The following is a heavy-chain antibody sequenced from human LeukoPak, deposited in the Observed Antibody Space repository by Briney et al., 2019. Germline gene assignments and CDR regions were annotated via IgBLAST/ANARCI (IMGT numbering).Heavy chain of an antibody. J-gene: IGHJ3*02. Sequence: SVKVSCKASGYTFTGYYMHWVRQAPGQGLEWMGGIIPIFGTANYAQKFQGRVTITADESTSTAYMELSSLRSEDTAVYYCARAIRGAFDIWGQGTMVTVSS. CDR1: GYTFTGYY. CDR2: IIPIFGTA. D-gene: IGHD5-12*01. V-gene: IGHV1-69*13. CDR3: ARAIRGAFDI.